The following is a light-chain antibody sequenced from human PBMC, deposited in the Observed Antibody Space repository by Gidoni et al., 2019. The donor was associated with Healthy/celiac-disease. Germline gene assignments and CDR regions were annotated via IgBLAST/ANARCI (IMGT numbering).Light chain of an antibody. CDR3: QRSYSTPLT. Sequence: DIKMTQYPSSLSASVGDRVTITCRGSQSISSYLNWYQQKPGKAPKLLIYAASSLQSGVPSRFSGSGSGTDFTLTISSLQPEDFATYYCQRSYSTPLTFGQXTKVEIK. V-gene: IGKV1-39*01. J-gene: IGKJ1*01. CDR2: AAS. CDR1: QSISSY.